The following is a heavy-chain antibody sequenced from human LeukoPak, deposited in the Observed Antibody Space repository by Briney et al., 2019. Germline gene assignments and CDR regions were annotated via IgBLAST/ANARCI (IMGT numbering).Heavy chain of an antibody. D-gene: IGHD1-1*01. Sequence: SETLSLTCTVSSGSISTSNYYWGWIRQPPGKGLEWIGTIYHSGSTYYNPSLKSRVTISVDTSKNQFSLKLSSMTAADTAVYYCARATGPHYYMDVWGKGTTVTVSS. J-gene: IGHJ6*03. V-gene: IGHV4-39*07. CDR1: SGSISTSNYY. CDR3: ARATGPHYYMDV. CDR2: IYHSGST.